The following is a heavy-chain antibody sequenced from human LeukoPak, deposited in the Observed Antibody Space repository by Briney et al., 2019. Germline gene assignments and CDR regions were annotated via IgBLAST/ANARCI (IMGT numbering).Heavy chain of an antibody. J-gene: IGHJ6*03. CDR1: GFTFSSYA. D-gene: IGHD6-19*01. CDR3: AKVHAVAGLPLNYYYYMDV. CDR2: ISGSGGST. V-gene: IGHV3-23*01. Sequence: GGSLRLSCAASGFTFSSYAMSWVRQAPGKGLEWVSAISGSGGSTYYADSVKGRFTISRDNSKNTLHLQMNSLRAEDTAVYYCAKVHAVAGLPLNYYYYMDVWAKGPRSPSP.